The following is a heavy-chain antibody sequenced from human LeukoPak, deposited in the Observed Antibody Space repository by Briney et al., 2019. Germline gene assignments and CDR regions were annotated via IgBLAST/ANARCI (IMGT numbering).Heavy chain of an antibody. CDR2: ISGSGGST. V-gene: IGHV3-23*01. D-gene: IGHD3-22*01. CDR1: GFTFSSYA. J-gene: IGHJ3*02. Sequence: GGSLRLSCAVSGFTFSSYAMSWVRQAPGKGLEWVSAISGSGGSTYYADSVKGRFTISRDNSKNTLYLQMNSLRAEDTAVYYCAKTGYDSSGFAKSDAFDIWGQGTMVTVSS. CDR3: AKTGYDSSGFAKSDAFDI.